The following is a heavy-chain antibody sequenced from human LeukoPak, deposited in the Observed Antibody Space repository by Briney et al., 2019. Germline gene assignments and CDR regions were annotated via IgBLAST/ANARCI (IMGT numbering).Heavy chain of an antibody. Sequence: GGSLRLSSAASGFTFSSYSMNWVRQAPGKGLEWVSSISSSSSYIYYADSVKGRFTISRDNAKNSLYLQMNSLRAEDTAVYYCARIDLLAGTDYWGQGTLVTVSS. CDR1: GFTFSSYS. J-gene: IGHJ4*02. V-gene: IGHV3-21*01. CDR3: ARIDLLAGTDY. D-gene: IGHD6-19*01. CDR2: ISSSSSYI.